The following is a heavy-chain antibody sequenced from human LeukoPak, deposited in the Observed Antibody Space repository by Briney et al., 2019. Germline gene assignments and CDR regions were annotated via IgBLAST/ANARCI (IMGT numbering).Heavy chain of an antibody. CDR1: GFTFSSYW. V-gene: IGHV3-7*01. CDR3: ASKRDYSNYVWYFDL. CDR2: IKQDGSEK. Sequence: PGGSLRLSCAASGFTFSSYWMSWVRQAPGKGLEWVANIKQDGSEKYYVDSVKGRFTISRDNAKNSLYLQMNSLSAEDTAVYYCASKRDYSNYVWYFDLWGRGTLVTVSS. D-gene: IGHD4-11*01. J-gene: IGHJ2*01.